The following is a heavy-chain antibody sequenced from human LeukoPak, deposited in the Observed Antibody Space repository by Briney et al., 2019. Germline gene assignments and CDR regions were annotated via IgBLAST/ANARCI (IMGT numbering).Heavy chain of an antibody. D-gene: IGHD4-17*01. J-gene: IGHJ3*02. CDR3: ARDPPFTVTNAAFDI. V-gene: IGHV1-46*01. Sequence: VASVKVSCKASGYTFTSYYMHWVRQAPGQGLEWMGIINPSGGSTSYAQKFQGRVTMTRDTSTSTVYMELSSLRSEDTAVYYCARDPPFTVTNAAFDIWGQGTMVTVSS. CDR1: GYTFTSYY. CDR2: INPSGGST.